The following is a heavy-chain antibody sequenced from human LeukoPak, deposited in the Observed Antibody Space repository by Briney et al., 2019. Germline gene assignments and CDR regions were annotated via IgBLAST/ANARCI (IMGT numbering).Heavy chain of an antibody. D-gene: IGHD3-22*01. Sequence: PGGSLRLSCAASGFTFSSYWMHWVRQAPGKGLVWVSRINSDGSSTSYADSVKGRFTISRDNAMNTLYLQMNSLRAEDTAVYYCARDSLYYYDSSGYRLGAFDIWGQGTMVTVSS. CDR2: INSDGSST. V-gene: IGHV3-74*01. CDR1: GFTFSSYW. CDR3: ARDSLYYYDSSGYRLGAFDI. J-gene: IGHJ3*02.